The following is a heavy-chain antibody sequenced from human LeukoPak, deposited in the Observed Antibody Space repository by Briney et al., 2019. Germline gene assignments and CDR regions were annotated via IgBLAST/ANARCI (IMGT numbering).Heavy chain of an antibody. Sequence: PGGSLRLSCAASGFTFSSYEMNWVRQAPGKGLEGVSYISSSGSTIYYADSVKGRFTISRDNAKHSLYLQMNSLRVEDTAVYHCAELGITMIGGVWGKGTTVTPSS. V-gene: IGHV3-48*03. CDR1: GFTFSSYE. CDR3: AELGITMIGGV. J-gene: IGHJ6*04. CDR2: ISSSGSTI. D-gene: IGHD3-10*02.